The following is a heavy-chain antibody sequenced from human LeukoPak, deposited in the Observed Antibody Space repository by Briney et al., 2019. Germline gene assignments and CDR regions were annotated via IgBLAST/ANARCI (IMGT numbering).Heavy chain of an antibody. Sequence: RESLRLSCAASGFTFTNAWMTWVRQAPGKGLEWVGRIQSKTDGETTDFAAPVKGRFTISRDDSKNTVYLQMDSLKTEDTAVYYCTTGHWFDEDSDYWGQGTLVTVSS. D-gene: IGHD3-10*01. CDR1: GFTFTNAW. CDR2: IQSKTDGETT. J-gene: IGHJ4*02. CDR3: TTGHWFDEDSDY. V-gene: IGHV3-15*01.